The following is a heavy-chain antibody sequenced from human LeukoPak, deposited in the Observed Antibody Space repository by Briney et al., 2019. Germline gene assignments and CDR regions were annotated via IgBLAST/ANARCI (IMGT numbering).Heavy chain of an antibody. CDR2: IRSKAYGGTT. CDR3: TRSGYSYGSMFDY. Sequence: GGSLRLSCTASGFTFGDYAMSWVRQAPGKGLGWVGFIRSKAYGGTTEYAASVKGRFTISRDDSKSIAYLQMNSLKTEDTAVYYCTRSGYSYGSMFDYWGQGTLVTVSS. CDR1: GFTFGDYA. V-gene: IGHV3-49*04. D-gene: IGHD5-18*01. J-gene: IGHJ4*02.